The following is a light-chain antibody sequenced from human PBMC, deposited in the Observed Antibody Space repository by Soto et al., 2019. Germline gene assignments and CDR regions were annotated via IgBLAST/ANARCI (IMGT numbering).Light chain of an antibody. CDR3: QQMRT. V-gene: IGKV1-5*01. Sequence: DIQITQSPSTLSASIGDRVTITCRASQNINNWIAWYQQKPGKAPKFLIYDASTLESGVPSRFSGSGFGTEFSLTISSMKPDDFGSYYCQQMRTFGQGTKVDFK. CDR1: QNINNW. J-gene: IGKJ1*01. CDR2: DAS.